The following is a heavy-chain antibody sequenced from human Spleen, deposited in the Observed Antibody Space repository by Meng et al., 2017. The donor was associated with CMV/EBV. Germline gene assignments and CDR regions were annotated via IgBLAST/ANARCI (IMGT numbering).Heavy chain of an antibody. CDR1: GYSISSDYY. Sequence: SETLSLTCTVSGYSISSDYYWGRIRQPPGKGLEWIGNIYHSGTTYYKPSLKSRVTVSVDTSKNQFSLKLSSVTAADTAVYYCARSAGSTDWLYYYYGLDVWGQGTTVTVSS. J-gene: IGHJ6*02. CDR3: ARSAGSTDWLYYYYGLDV. V-gene: IGHV4-38-2*02. CDR2: IYHSGTT. D-gene: IGHD2-15*01.